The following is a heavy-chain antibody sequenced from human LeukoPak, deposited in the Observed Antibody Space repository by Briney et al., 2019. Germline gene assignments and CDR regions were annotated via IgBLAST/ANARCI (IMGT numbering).Heavy chain of an antibody. CDR1: GGSISSYY. CDR3: ARVVPAAIYIYYYYYYMDV. V-gene: IGHV4-34*01. CDR2: INHSGST. D-gene: IGHD2-2*01. Sequence: SETLSLTCTVSGGSISSYYWSWIRQPPGKGLEWIGEINHSGSTNYNPSLKSRVTISVDTSKNQFSLKLSSVTAADTAVYYCARVVPAAIYIYYYYYYMDVWGKGTTVTVSS. J-gene: IGHJ6*03.